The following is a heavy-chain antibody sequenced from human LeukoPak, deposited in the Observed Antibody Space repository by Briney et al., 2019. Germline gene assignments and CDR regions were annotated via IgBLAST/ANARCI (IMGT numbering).Heavy chain of an antibody. CDR2: IKQDGSEK. CDR1: GFTFSSYW. D-gene: IGHD2-2*01. Sequence: GGSLRLSCAASGFTFSSYWMSWVRQAPGKGLEWVANIKQDGSEKYYVDSVKGRFTISRDNARNSLYLQMNSLRAEDTAVYYCARARYCSSTSCYLGYWGQGTLVTVSS. V-gene: IGHV3-7*01. J-gene: IGHJ4*02. CDR3: ARARYCSSTSCYLGY.